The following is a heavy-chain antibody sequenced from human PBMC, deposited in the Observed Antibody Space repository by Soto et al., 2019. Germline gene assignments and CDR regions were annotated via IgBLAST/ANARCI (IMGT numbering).Heavy chain of an antibody. J-gene: IGHJ4*02. CDR1: GGSINSGGYY. V-gene: IGHV4-31*03. D-gene: IGHD6-13*01. CDR2: IDHSGST. CDR3: ARTRSSTWYYTTFDC. Sequence: QVQLQESGPGLVKPSQTLSLTCTVSGGSINSGGYYWSWIRQHPAKGLEWIGCIDHSGSTHHNPSLRGRFTISVDTSKNQFSLKLSSVTAADTAVYYCARTRSSTWYYTTFDCWGQGTLVTVSS.